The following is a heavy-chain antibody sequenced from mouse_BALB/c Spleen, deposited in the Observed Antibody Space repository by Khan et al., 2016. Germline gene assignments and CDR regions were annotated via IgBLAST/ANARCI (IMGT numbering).Heavy chain of an antibody. D-gene: IGHD2-3*01. CDR3: ARRNDGYYFDY. V-gene: IGHV5-6*01. CDR1: GFTFSSYG. Sequence: EVELVESGGDLVKPGGSLKLSCAASGFTFSSYGMSWVRQTPDKRLEWVATISSGGSYTYYPDSVKGRFTISRDNAKTTLYLQMSSLKSEDTAMYYCARRNDGYYFDYWGQGTTLTVSS. CDR2: ISSGGSYT. J-gene: IGHJ2*01.